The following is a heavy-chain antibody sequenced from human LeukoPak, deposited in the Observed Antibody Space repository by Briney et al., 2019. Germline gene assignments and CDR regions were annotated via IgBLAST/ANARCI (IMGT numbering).Heavy chain of an antibody. V-gene: IGHV4-59*12. Sequence: KASETLSLTCTVSGVSISSYYWSWIRQPPGKGLEWIGYIYYSGSTTYNPSLKSRVTISVDTSKNQFSLKLSSVTAADTAVYYCARDSGSYFFDYWGQGPLVTVSS. D-gene: IGHD1-26*01. CDR1: GVSISSYY. CDR2: IYYSGST. J-gene: IGHJ4*02. CDR3: ARDSGSYFFDY.